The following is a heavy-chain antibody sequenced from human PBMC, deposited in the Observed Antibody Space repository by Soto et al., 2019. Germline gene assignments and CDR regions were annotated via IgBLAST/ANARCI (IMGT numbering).Heavy chain of an antibody. D-gene: IGHD6-6*01. CDR1: GFTFSGYG. CDR3: ANGHIIAGRPRTIWEFDY. Sequence: HPGGSLRLSCAASGFTFSGYGMHWVRQAPGKGLEWVAVISYDGINKYYADSVKGRFTSSRDNSKNTLYLQMDSLRAEDTAVYYCANGHIIAGRPRTIWEFDYWGQGTLVTVSS. CDR2: ISYDGINK. V-gene: IGHV3-30*18. J-gene: IGHJ4*02.